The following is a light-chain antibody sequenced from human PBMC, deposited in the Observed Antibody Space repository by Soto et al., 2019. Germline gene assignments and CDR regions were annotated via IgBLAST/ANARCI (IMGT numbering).Light chain of an antibody. J-gene: IGKJ3*01. Sequence: EIVLTQSPATLSLSPGERATLSCGASQSVSSNYLAKYQQKPGLAPRLLIYDASTRATGSPDRFSGSGSGTDFTLTISRLEPEDVAVYYYQQYYSNPPLFTFGPGTKVDIK. CDR3: QQYYSNPPLFT. V-gene: IGKV3D-20*01. CDR2: DAS. CDR1: QSVSSNY.